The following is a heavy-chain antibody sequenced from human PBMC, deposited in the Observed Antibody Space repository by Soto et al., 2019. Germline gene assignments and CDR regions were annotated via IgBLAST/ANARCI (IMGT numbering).Heavy chain of an antibody. Sequence: GGSLRLSCAVSGFTFRRSPMSWVRRAPGKGLEWVSGINGGDDSEHYVDSVRGRFTIIRDNSKSTLYLQMNSLRAEDTAVYYCAKAYFVWSSEQPYYFDYWGQGTLVTVSS. CDR2: INGGDDSE. J-gene: IGHJ4*02. CDR3: AKAYFVWSSEQPYYFDY. CDR1: GFTFRRSP. V-gene: IGHV3-23*01. D-gene: IGHD3-16*01.